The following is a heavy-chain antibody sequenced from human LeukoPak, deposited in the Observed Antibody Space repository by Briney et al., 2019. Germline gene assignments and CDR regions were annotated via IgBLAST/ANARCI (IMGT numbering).Heavy chain of an antibody. CDR2: IIPIFGTA. J-gene: IGHJ3*02. D-gene: IGHD3-22*01. Sequence: SVKVSCTASGGTFSSYAISWERQAPGQGLEWMGRIIPIFGTANYAQKFQGRVTITTDESTSTAYMELSSLRSEDTAVYYCARAHYYDSSGYYHDAFDIWGQGTMVTVSS. CDR3: ARAHYYDSSGYYHDAFDI. V-gene: IGHV1-69*05. CDR1: GGTFSSYA.